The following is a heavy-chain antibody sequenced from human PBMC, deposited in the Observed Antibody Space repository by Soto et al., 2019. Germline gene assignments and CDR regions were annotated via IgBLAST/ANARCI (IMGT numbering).Heavy chain of an antibody. V-gene: IGHV3-30*18. CDR2: ISYDGSNK. Sequence: GGSLRLSCAASGLTFSGYNMHWVRQAPGKGLEWVAVISYDGSNKYYADSVKGRFTISRDNSGNTVYLQMNSLKSEDTAVYYCAKREDTAFDCWGQGTMVTVSS. J-gene: IGHJ4*02. D-gene: IGHD5-18*01. CDR1: GLTFSGYN. CDR3: AKREDTAFDC.